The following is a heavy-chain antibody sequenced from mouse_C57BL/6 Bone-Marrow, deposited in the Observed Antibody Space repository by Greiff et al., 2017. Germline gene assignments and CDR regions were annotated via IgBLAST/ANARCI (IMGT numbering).Heavy chain of an antibody. CDR1: GYTFTDYN. CDR3: ARPYDYDEGHFDY. Sequence: EVQLQQSGPELVKPGASVKMSCKASGYTFTDYNMHWVKQSHGKSLEWIGYINPNNGGTSYNQKFKGKATLTVNKSSSTAYMELRSLTSEDSAVYYCARPYDYDEGHFDYWGQGTTLTVSS. J-gene: IGHJ2*01. CDR2: INPNNGGT. V-gene: IGHV1-22*01. D-gene: IGHD2-4*01.